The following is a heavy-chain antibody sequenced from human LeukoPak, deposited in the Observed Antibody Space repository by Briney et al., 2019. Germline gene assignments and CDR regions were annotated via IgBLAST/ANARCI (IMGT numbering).Heavy chain of an antibody. CDR2: IYTSGST. Sequence: SETLSLTCTVSGGSISSYYWNWIRQPAGKGLEWIGHIYTSGSTNYNSSLKSRVTMSVDTSKNQFSVQLNSVIAADTAMYYCARGVYLDNGYYFDYWGQGTLVTVSS. CDR3: ARGVYLDNGYYFDY. J-gene: IGHJ4*02. D-gene: IGHD2-8*01. V-gene: IGHV4-4*07. CDR1: GGSISSYY.